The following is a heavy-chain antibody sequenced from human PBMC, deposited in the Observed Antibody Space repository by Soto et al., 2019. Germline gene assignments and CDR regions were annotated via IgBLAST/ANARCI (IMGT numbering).Heavy chain of an antibody. D-gene: IGHD6-19*01. CDR2: FDPEDGET. J-gene: IGHJ4*02. CDR1: GYTLTELS. Sequence: ASVKVSCKVSGYTLTELSMHWVRQAPGKGLEWMGGFDPEDGETIYAQKFQGRVTMTRDTSTSTVYMELSSLRSEDTAVYYCARGYSSGWYYFDYWGQGTLVTVSS. V-gene: IGHV1-24*01. CDR3: ARGYSSGWYYFDY.